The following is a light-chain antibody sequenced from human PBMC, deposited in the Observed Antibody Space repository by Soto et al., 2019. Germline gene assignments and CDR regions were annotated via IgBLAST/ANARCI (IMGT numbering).Light chain of an antibody. V-gene: IGKV1-12*01. J-gene: IGKJ4*01. CDR1: QGISSR. CDR2: AAS. CDR3: QQSNSFPLT. Sequence: DIQMTQSPSSVSASVGDRVTITCRESQGISSRLAWYQQKPGKATNLLIYAASSLQGGARSRFSGSVSETDVTLTIGSLQPEDFATYYCQQSNSFPLTFGGGTKVEIK.